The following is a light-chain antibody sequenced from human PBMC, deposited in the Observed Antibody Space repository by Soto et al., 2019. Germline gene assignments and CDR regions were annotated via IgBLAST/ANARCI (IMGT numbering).Light chain of an antibody. CDR3: QQRSSWPLT. CDR2: DAF. V-gene: IGKV3-11*01. J-gene: IGKJ4*01. CDR1: QSVGSY. Sequence: EIVLTQSPATLSLSPGERATLSCRASQSVGSYFAWYQQKPGQAPRLLIYDAFSWAAGIPARFSGSGSGTDFALTISGLEPEDVAVYCCQQRSSWPLTFGGGTMVQIK.